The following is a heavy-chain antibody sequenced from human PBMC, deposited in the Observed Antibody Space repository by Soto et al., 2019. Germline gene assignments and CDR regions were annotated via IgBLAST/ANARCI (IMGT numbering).Heavy chain of an antibody. CDR1: GSSISSGGYS. CDR3: ARGRIYDYVWGSSSYHLDY. V-gene: IGHV4-30-2*01. J-gene: IGHJ4*02. CDR2: IYHSGST. D-gene: IGHD3-16*02. Sequence: PSETLSLTCAVSGSSISSGGYSWSWFRQPPGKGLEWIGYIYHSGSTYYNPSRKSRVTISVDRSKNQFSLKLSSVTAADTAVYYCARGRIYDYVWGSSSYHLDYWGQGTLVTVSS.